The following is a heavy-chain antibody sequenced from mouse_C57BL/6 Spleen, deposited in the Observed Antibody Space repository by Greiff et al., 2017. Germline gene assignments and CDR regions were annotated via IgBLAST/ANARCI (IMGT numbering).Heavy chain of an antibody. CDR3: ARKSYDYYFDY. V-gene: IGHV1-4*01. CDR2: INPSSGYT. CDR1: GYTFTSYT. Sequence: QLKESGAELARPGASVKMSCKASGYTFTSYTMHWVKQRHGQGLEWIGYINPSSGYTKYQQKFKDKATLTADKSSSTAYMQLSSLTSEDSAVYYCARKSYDYYFDYWGHSPTLTVST. D-gene: IGHD2-4*01. J-gene: IGHJ2*01.